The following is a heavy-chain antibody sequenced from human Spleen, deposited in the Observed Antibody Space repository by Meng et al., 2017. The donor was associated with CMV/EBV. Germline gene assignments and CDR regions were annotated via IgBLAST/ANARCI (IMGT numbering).Heavy chain of an antibody. Sequence: GGSLRLSCKGSGYTFANYWIGWVRQMPGKGLEWMGIIYPGDSDTRYSPSFQGQVTISADKSISTAYLQWSSLKASDTAMYYCARHAAPYYYDSSGYYYTDWGQGTLVTVSS. CDR1: GYTFANYW. CDR2: IYPGDSDT. CDR3: ARHAAPYYYDSSGYYYTD. J-gene: IGHJ4*02. D-gene: IGHD3-22*01. V-gene: IGHV5-51*01.